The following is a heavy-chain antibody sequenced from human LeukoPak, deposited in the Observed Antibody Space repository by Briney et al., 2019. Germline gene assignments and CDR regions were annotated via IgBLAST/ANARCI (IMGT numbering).Heavy chain of an antibody. CDR2: INSDGSRI. Sequence: GGSLRLSYAASGFTLSDYWMHWVRQAPGKGLVWVSRINSDGSRIIYADSVKGRFTISRDNAKNTVYLQMNSLRADDTAVYFCARAPQIGFSGFDKNYWGQGTLVTVSS. CDR3: ARAPQIGFSGFDKNY. V-gene: IGHV3-74*01. D-gene: IGHD5-12*01. J-gene: IGHJ4*02. CDR1: GFTLSDYW.